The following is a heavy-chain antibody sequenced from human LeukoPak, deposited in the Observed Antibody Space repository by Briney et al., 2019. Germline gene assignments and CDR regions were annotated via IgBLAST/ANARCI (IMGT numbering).Heavy chain of an antibody. CDR2: IYAGGRT. D-gene: IGHD6-13*01. CDR1: GLTVSSNY. V-gene: IGHV3-53*04. CDR3: ARVIYELVFDY. J-gene: IGHJ4*02. Sequence: GGSLRLSCAASGLTVSSNYMSWVRQAPGRGLEWVSVIYAGGRTYYADSVKGRFTISRHNSNNTLYLQMNSLRPEDTAVYYCARVIYELVFDYWGQGTLVSVSS.